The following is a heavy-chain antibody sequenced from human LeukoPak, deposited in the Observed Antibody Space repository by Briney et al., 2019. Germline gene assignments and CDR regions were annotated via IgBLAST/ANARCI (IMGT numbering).Heavy chain of an antibody. D-gene: IGHD6-13*01. J-gene: IGHJ6*02. CDR1: GGTFSSYA. Sequence: SVKVSCKTSGGTFSSYAISWVRQAPGQGLEWMGGIIPIFGTASYAQKFQGRVTMTRDTSTSTVYMELSSLRSEDTAVYYCARSIAAAGSGYYYGMDVWGQGTTVTVSS. CDR2: IIPIFGTA. CDR3: ARSIAAAGSGYYYGMDV. V-gene: IGHV1-69*05.